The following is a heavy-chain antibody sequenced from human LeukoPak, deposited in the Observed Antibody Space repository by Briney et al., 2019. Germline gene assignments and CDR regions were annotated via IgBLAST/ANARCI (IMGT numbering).Heavy chain of an antibody. CDR2: ISAYNGNT. CDR1: GYTFTSYG. V-gene: IGHV1-18*04. CDR3: ARTYYYGSGSYLPDY. Sequence: ASVKVSCKASGYTFTSYGISWVRQAPGQGLEWMGWISAYNGNTNYAQKLQGRVTMTTDTSTSTAYMELRSLRSDDTAVYYCARTYYYGSGSYLPDYWGQGTLVTVSS. J-gene: IGHJ4*02. D-gene: IGHD3-10*01.